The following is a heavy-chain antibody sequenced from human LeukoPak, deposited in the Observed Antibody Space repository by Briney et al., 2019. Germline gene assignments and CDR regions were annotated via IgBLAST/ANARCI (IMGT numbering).Heavy chain of an antibody. Sequence: PGGSLRLSCAASGFTFSSYSMNWVRQAPGKGRGWVSYISSSSSNIYYADSVKGRFTISRDNAKNSLYLQMNSLRAEDTAVYYCAREKRGYSYGYCLDYWGQGTLVTVSS. D-gene: IGHD5-18*01. V-gene: IGHV3-48*01. CDR3: AREKRGYSYGYCLDY. CDR2: ISSSSSNI. J-gene: IGHJ4*02. CDR1: GFTFSSYS.